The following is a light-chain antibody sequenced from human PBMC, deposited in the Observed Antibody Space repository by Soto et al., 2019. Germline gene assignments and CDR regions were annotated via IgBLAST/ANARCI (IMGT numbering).Light chain of an antibody. CDR3: QHYGTSLYT. CDR1: QSVSSN. Sequence: EIVMTQSPATLSVSPGERATLSCRASQSVSSNLAWYQQKPGQAPRLLIYGASTRATGIPARFSGSGSGTEFTLTISRLEPEDFAVYYCQHYGTSLYTFGQGTKLEIK. CDR2: GAS. J-gene: IGKJ2*01. V-gene: IGKV3-15*01.